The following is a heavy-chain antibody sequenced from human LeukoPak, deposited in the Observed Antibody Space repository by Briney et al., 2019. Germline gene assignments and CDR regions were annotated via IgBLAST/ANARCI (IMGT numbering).Heavy chain of an antibody. V-gene: IGHV1-46*01. CDR1: GYTFTSYY. CDR2: INPSGGSA. Sequence: ASVKVSCKASGYTFTSYYMHWVRQAPGQGLEWMGIINPSGGSASYAQKFQGRVTMTRDTSTSTVYMELSSLRSEDTAVYYCARDPDIVVVPAATEEIYYYYYMDVWGKGTTVTVSS. J-gene: IGHJ6*03. CDR3: ARDPDIVVVPAATEEIYYYYYMDV. D-gene: IGHD2-2*01.